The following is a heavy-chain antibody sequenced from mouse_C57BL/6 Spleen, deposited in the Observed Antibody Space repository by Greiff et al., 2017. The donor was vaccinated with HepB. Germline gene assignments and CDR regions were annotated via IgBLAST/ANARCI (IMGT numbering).Heavy chain of an antibody. V-gene: IGHV7-3*01. J-gene: IGHJ2*01. D-gene: IGHD1-1*01. CDR3: ARYGVVFDY. CDR2: IRNKANGYTT. Sequence: EVKLMESGGGLVQPGGSLSLSCAASGFTFTDYYMSWVRQPPGKALEWLGFIRNKANGYTTEYSASVKGRFTISRDNSQSILYRQMNALRAEDSATYYCARYGVVFDYWGQGTTLTVSS. CDR1: GFTFTDYY.